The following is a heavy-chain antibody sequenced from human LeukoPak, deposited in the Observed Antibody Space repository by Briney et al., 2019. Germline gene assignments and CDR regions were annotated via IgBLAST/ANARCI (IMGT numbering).Heavy chain of an antibody. CDR3: ARGDGSGSWRIDY. CDR2: ISCDGNNK. Sequence: QPGRSLRLSCAASGFTFSSYAMHWVRQAPGKGLDWVAVISCDGNNKYYADSVKGRLAISRDNSKNTLYLQMNSLRAEDTAVYYCARGDGSGSWRIDYWGQGTLVIVSS. CDR1: GFTFSSYA. J-gene: IGHJ4*02. D-gene: IGHD3-10*01. V-gene: IGHV3-30*09.